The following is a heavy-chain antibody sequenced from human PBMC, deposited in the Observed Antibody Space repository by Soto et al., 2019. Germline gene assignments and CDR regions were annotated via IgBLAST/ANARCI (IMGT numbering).Heavy chain of an antibody. CDR3: ARGKWPPRPIVRSGLNWFDP. CDR1: GGSFSGYY. J-gene: IGHJ5*02. CDR2: INHSGST. V-gene: IGHV4-34*01. D-gene: IGHD2-8*01. Sequence: SETLSLTCAVYGGSFSGYYWSWIRQPPGKGLEWIGEINHSGSTNYNPSLKSRVTISVDTSKNQFSLKLSSVTAADTAVYYCARGKWPPRPIVRSGLNWFDPWGQGTLVTVSS.